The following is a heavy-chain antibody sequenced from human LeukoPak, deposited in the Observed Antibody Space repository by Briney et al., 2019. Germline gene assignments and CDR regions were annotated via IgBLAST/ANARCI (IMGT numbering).Heavy chain of an antibody. CDR1: GFTFSSYE. J-gene: IGHJ4*02. Sequence: GSLRLSCAASGFTFSSYEMNWVRQAPGKGLEWIGSIYYSGSTYYNPSLKSRVTISVDTSKNQFSLKLSSVTAADTAVYYCARVTGYMIEDYFDYWGQGTLVTVSS. CDR3: ARVTGYMIEDYFDY. V-gene: IGHV4-59*05. D-gene: IGHD3-22*01. CDR2: IYYSGST.